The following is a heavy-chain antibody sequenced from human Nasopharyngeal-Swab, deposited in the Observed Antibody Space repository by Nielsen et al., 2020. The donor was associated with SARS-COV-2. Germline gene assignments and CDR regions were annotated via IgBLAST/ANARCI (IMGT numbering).Heavy chain of an antibody. CDR1: GFTFSSYG. J-gene: IGHJ4*02. CDR2: ISYDGSNK. Sequence: GSLRLSCAASGFTFSSYGMHWVRQAPGKGLERVAVISYDGSNKYYADSVKGRFTISRDNSKNTLYLQMNSLRAEDTAAYYCARETVAGTRPDYWGQGTLVTVSS. D-gene: IGHD6-19*01. V-gene: IGHV3-30*03. CDR3: ARETVAGTRPDY.